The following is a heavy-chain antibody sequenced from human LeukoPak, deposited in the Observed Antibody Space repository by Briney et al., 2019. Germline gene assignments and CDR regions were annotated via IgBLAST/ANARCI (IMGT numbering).Heavy chain of an antibody. CDR2: IYYSGST. D-gene: IGHD4-17*01. J-gene: IGHJ3*02. CDR1: GGSISSYY. Sequence: LETLSLTCTVSGGSISSYYWSWIRQPPGKGLEWIGYIYYSGSTNYNPSLKSRVTISVDTSKNQFSLKLSSVTAADTAVYYCARDHGDYSQSGDAFDIWGQGTMVTASS. CDR3: ARDHGDYSQSGDAFDI. V-gene: IGHV4-59*01.